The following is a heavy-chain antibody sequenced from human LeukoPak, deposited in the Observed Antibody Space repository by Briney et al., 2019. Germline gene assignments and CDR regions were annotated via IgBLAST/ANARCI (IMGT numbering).Heavy chain of an antibody. J-gene: IGHJ4*02. CDR2: INTYKGNT. D-gene: IGHD3-10*01. Sequence: ASVKVSCKASGYTFTSYGITWVRQAPGQGLEWMGWINTYKGNTNYAQKFQDRVRMTTDTSTSTAYMELRSLTSDDTGVYFCARGGSGWFGALEFDYWGQGTLVTVSS. CDR3: ARGGSGWFGALEFDY. CDR1: GYTFTSYG. V-gene: IGHV1-18*01.